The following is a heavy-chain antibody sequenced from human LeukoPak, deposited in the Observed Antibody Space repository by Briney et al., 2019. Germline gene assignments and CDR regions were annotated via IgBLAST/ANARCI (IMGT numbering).Heavy chain of an antibody. CDR3: AREGSGWYMDFQH. Sequence: ASVKVSCKASGYTFTGYYMHWVRQAPGQGLEWMGWINPNSGGTNYAQKFQGRVTMTRDTSISTAYMELSRPRSDDTAVYYCAREGSGWYMDFQHWGQGTLVTVSS. V-gene: IGHV1-2*02. CDR2: INPNSGGT. D-gene: IGHD6-19*01. J-gene: IGHJ1*01. CDR1: GYTFTGYY.